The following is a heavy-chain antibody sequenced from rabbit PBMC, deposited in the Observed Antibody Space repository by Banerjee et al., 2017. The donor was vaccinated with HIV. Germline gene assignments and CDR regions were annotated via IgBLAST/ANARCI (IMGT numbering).Heavy chain of an antibody. CDR3: ARGYASSSGGYYFNL. CDR1: GFSFSSNYY. Sequence: QSLEESGGGLVTPGASLTLTCTASGFSFSSNYYMCWVRQAPGKGLEWIACIYVGSGGSDYYADWAKGRFTISKTSSTMVTLQMTSLTAADTATYFCARGYASSSGGYYFNLWGPGTLVTVS. CDR2: IYVGSGGSD. V-gene: IGHV1S40*01. D-gene: IGHD1-1*01. J-gene: IGHJ4*01.